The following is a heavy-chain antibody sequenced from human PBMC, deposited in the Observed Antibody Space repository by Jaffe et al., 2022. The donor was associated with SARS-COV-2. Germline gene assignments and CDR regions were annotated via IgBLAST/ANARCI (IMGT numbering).Heavy chain of an antibody. J-gene: IGHJ2*01. Sequence: QVQLQESGPGLVKPSETLSLTCTVSGYSISSGYYWGWIRQPPGKGLEWIGSIYHSGSTYYNPSLKSRVTISVDTSKNQFSLKLSSVTAADTAVYYCARVAYCGGDCYHWYFDLWGRGTLVTVSS. D-gene: IGHD2-21*02. CDR3: ARVAYCGGDCYHWYFDL. CDR2: IYHSGST. V-gene: IGHV4-38-2*02. CDR1: GYSISSGYY.